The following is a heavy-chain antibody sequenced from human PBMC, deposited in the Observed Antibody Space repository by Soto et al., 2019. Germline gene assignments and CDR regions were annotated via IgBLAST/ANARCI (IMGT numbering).Heavy chain of an antibody. V-gene: IGHV1-69*01. CDR3: ARGVYYYGSGSYYNSYYYYYGMDV. J-gene: IGHJ6*02. CDR1: GGTFSSYA. Sequence: QVQLVQSGAEVKKPGSSVKVSCKASGGTFSSYAISWVRQAPGQGLEWMGGICPTFVTANYAQKFQGRVTITADESTSTAYMELSSLRSEDTAVYYCARGVYYYGSGSYYNSYYYYYGMDVWGQGTTVTVSS. CDR2: ICPTFVTA. D-gene: IGHD3-10*01.